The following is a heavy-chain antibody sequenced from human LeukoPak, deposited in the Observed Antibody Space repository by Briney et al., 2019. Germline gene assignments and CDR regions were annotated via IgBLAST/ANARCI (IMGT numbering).Heavy chain of an antibody. D-gene: IGHD6-6*01. CDR2: ISGSGGST. V-gene: IGHV3-23*01. CDR1: GFTFSSYA. CDR3: AKEKLAAHYYYCGMDV. J-gene: IGHJ6*02. Sequence: GGSLRLSCAASGFTFSSYAMSWVRQAPGKGLEWVSAISGSGGSTYYADSVKGRFTISRDNSKNTLYLQMNSLRAEDTAVYYCAKEKLAAHYYYCGMDVWGQGTTVTVSS.